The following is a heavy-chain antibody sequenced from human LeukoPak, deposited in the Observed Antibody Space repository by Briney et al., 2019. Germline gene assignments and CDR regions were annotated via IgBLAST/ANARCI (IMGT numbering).Heavy chain of an antibody. CDR2: IYYSGST. J-gene: IGHJ4*02. CDR1: GGSISSSSYY. CDR3: ARQTLVYAITGPFDY. Sequence: SETLSLTCTVSGGSISSSSYYWGWIRQPPGKGLEWIGSIYYSGSTYYNPSLKSRVTISVDTSKNQFSLKLSSVTAADTAVYYCARQTLVYAITGPFDYWGQGTLVTVSS. D-gene: IGHD2-8*01. V-gene: IGHV4-39*01.